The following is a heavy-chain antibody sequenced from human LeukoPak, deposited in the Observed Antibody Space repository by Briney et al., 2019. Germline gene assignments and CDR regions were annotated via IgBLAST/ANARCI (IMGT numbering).Heavy chain of an antibody. D-gene: IGHD3-10*01. CDR2: ISSISSYI. V-gene: IGHV3-21*01. CDR3: ARGVYGSGSYSYFDY. CDR1: GVTFSSYS. Sequence: GGSLRLSCAASGVTFSSYSMNWVRQAPGKGLEWGSSISSISSYIYYADSVKGRFTISRDNAKNSLYLQMHSLRAEDTAVYYCARGVYGSGSYSYFDYWGQGTLVTVSS. J-gene: IGHJ4*02.